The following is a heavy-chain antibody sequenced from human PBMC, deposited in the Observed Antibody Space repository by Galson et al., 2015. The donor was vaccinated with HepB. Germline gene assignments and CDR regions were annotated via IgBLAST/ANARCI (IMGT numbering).Heavy chain of an antibody. CDR3: AREMGSDFWSKRDDAFDI. J-gene: IGHJ3*02. CDR2: IWYDGSNK. Sequence: SLRLSCAASGFTFSSYGMHWVRQAPGKGLEWVAVIWYDGSNKYYADSVKGRFTISRDNSKNTLYLQMNSLRAEDTAVYYCAREMGSDFWSKRDDAFDIWGQGTMVTVSS. D-gene: IGHD3-3*01. V-gene: IGHV3-33*01. CDR1: GFTFSSYG.